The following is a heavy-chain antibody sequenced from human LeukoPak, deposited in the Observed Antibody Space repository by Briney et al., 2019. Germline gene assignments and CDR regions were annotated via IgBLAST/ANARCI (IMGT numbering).Heavy chain of an antibody. CDR3: ANGGDYGMDV. V-gene: IGHV3-23*01. D-gene: IGHD4-23*01. CDR1: GFSFSSYA. CDR2: ISTSGGST. J-gene: IGHJ6*02. Sequence: GGSLRLSCAASGFSFSSYAMSWVRQAPGKGLEWVSGISTSGGSTCYADSVKGRFTISRDNSKNTLHLQMDSLRADDTAVYFCANGGDYGMDVWGQGTTVTVSS.